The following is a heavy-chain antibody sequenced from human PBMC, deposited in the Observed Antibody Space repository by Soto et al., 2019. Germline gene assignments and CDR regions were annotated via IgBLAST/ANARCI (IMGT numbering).Heavy chain of an antibody. CDR1: GYTFTSSH. CDR2: IDCRGGTT. CDR3: TREGDGDGWEVLLDY. D-gene: IGHD1-26*01. Sequence: QVQLVQSGAEVKKPGATVKLSCKASGYTFTSSHMHWVRQVPGQGLEWMGVIDCRGGTTSYTQKFQGRATXIXAXSXXTVYMDLGSRRAEDTPVYYCTREGDGDGWEVLLDYWGQGTLVTVSS. V-gene: IGHV1-46*03. J-gene: IGHJ4*02.